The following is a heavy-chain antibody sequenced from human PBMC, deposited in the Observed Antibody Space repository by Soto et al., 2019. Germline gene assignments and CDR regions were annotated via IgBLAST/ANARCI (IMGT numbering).Heavy chain of an antibody. J-gene: IGHJ6*02. CDR3: ARSRYYYDSSGYYPAGYYYYGMDV. V-gene: IGHV1-69*13. D-gene: IGHD3-22*01. Sequence: SVKVSCKASGGTFSSYAISCVRQAPGQGLEWVGGIIPIFGTANYAQKFQGRVTITADESTSTAYMELSSLRSEDTAVYYCARSRYYYDSSGYYPAGYYYYGMDVWGQGTTVTVSS. CDR1: GGTFSSYA. CDR2: IIPIFGTA.